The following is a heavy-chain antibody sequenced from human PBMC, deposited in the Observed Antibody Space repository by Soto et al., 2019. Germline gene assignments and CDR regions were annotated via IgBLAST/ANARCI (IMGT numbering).Heavy chain of an antibody. Sequence: AAETLSLTFPVSGGSVSSSGYYCAWIRQPPVRVLEWIGSIYNSGSTDYNPSLKSRVIISVDPPKNQFSLKLSSVTAAETAVYYCEVGDPTLALLDYSGQDVWGQGTTVPVSS. J-gene: IGHJ6*02. V-gene: IGHV4-39*01. CDR2: IYNSGST. CDR3: EVGDPTLALLDYSGQDV. D-gene: IGHD2-21*01. CDR1: GGSVSSSGYY.